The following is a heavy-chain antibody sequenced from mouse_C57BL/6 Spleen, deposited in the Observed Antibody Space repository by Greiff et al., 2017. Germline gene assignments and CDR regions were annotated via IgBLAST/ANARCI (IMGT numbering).Heavy chain of an antibody. CDR1: GYTFTSYW. CDR3: AIQAALFAY. D-gene: IGHD6-1*01. V-gene: IGHV1-74*01. Sequence: QVQLQQPGAELVKPGASVKVSCKASGYTFTSYWMHWVKQRPGQGLEWIGSIHPSDSDTNYKKKLKGKATLTVDKSYSTAYIQLSSLTSEDSAVYYGAIQAALFAYWGQGTLVTVSA. CDR2: IHPSDSDT. J-gene: IGHJ3*01.